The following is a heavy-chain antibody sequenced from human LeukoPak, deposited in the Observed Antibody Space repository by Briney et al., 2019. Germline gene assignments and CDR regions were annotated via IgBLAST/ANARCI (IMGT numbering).Heavy chain of an antibody. CDR1: GYSFTSYW. J-gene: IGHJ5*02. D-gene: IGHD2/OR15-2a*01. CDR2: IYPGDSDT. CDR3: ARLMPTSMDHNWFDP. V-gene: IGHV5-51*01. Sequence: GESLKISCKGSGYSFTSYWIGWVRQMPGKGLEWMGIIYPGDSDTRYSPSFQGQVTISADKSISTAYLQWSSLKASDTAMYYCARLMPTSMDHNWFDPWGQGTLVTVSS.